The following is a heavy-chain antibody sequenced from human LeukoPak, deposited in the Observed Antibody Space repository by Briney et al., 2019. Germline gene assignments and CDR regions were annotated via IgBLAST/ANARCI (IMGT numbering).Heavy chain of an antibody. V-gene: IGHV3-30*02. Sequence: GGSLRLSCAASGFTFSSYGMHWVRQAPGKGLEWVAFIRYDGSNKYYADSVKGRFTISRDNSKNTLYLQMNSLRAEDTAVYYCARGGYQLPPVYYFDYWGQGTLVTVSS. CDR2: IRYDGSNK. D-gene: IGHD2-2*01. CDR3: ARGGYQLPPVYYFDY. J-gene: IGHJ4*02. CDR1: GFTFSSYG.